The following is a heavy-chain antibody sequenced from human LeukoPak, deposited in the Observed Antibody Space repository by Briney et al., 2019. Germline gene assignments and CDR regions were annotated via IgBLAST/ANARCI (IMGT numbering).Heavy chain of an antibody. CDR1: GYTFTSYY. D-gene: IGHD2-2*01. CDR3: ARDPVVPAANYYYMDV. Sequence: ASVKVSCKASGYTFTSYYMHWVRQAPGQGLERMGRINPIGGSTSYAQKFHGRVTMTRDMSTSTAYMELRSLRSEDTAVYYCARDPVVPAANYYYMDVWGKGTTVTVSS. V-gene: IGHV1-46*01. CDR2: INPIGGST. J-gene: IGHJ6*03.